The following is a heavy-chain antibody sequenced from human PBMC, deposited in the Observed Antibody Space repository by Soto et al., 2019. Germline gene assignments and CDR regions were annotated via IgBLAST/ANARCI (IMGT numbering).Heavy chain of an antibody. CDR1: GYTFTTHA. CDR2: INTGNGYT. Sequence: QVQLAQSGAEVKKPGASVKVSCKASGYTFTTHAMHWVRQAPGQTLEWLGWINTGNGYTQYPQKFQDRVTVTRDTSASTVYMELSSLDFEDTAIYYCARDRVGNDYWGQGTQVTVSS. J-gene: IGHJ4*02. D-gene: IGHD2-15*01. CDR3: ARDRVGNDY. V-gene: IGHV1-3*04.